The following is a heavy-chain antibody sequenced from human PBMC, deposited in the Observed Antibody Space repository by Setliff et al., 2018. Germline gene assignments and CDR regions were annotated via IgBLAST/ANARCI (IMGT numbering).Heavy chain of an antibody. J-gene: IGHJ4*02. D-gene: IGHD2-8*02. CDR3: TVYNTGSSKDHY. CDR2: IYHSGST. Sequence: SETLSLTCTVSGYSISNGYYWGWIRQPPGKGLEWIGEIYHSGSTYYNPSLKSRVTISVDTSKNQFSLKLSSVTAADTALYYCTVYNTGSSKDHYWGQGTPVTVSS. V-gene: IGHV4-38-2*02. CDR1: GYSISNGYY.